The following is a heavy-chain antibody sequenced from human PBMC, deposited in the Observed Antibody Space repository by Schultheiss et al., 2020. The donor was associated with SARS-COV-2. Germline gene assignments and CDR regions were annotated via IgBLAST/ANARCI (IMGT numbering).Heavy chain of an antibody. CDR3: AANDYRRQYYFDY. J-gene: IGHJ4*02. CDR1: GFTFSSYS. Sequence: GGSLRLSCAASGFTFSSYSMHWVRQAPGKGLEWVAVIWYDGSNKYYADSVKGRFTISRDNSKNTLYLQMNSLRAEDTAVYYCAANDYRRQYYFDYWGQGTLVTVSS. CDR2: IWYDGSNK. V-gene: IGHV3-33*08. D-gene: IGHD4-11*01.